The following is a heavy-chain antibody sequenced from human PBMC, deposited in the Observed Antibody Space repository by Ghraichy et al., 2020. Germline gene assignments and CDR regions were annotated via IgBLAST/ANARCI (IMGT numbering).Heavy chain of an antibody. D-gene: IGHD5-24*01. CDR1: GFAFRSYS. Sequence: LTCVASGFAFRSYSMSWVRQAPGKGLEWIGYISSSSSYINHVDSVKGRFTISRDNTKNSLYLQMNSLRDDDTAVYYCARDLGMATIAFDDASDMWGQGTMVTVSS. CDR3: ARDLGMATIAFDDASDM. V-gene: IGHV3-21*01. CDR2: ISSSSSYI. J-gene: IGHJ3*02.